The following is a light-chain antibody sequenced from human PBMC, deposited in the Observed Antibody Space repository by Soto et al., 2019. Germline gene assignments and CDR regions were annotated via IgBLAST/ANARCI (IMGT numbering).Light chain of an antibody. Sequence: DIQMTQSPSSVSASVGDRVTITCRASQHIDTWLAWYQQKPGKAPKVLIYAASNLQSGVPSRFSGSGSGTDFTLTISSLQPEGVAVYYCQQADGFPLTFGGGTKVEIK. V-gene: IGKV1D-12*01. J-gene: IGKJ4*01. CDR1: QHIDTW. CDR2: AAS. CDR3: QQADGFPLT.